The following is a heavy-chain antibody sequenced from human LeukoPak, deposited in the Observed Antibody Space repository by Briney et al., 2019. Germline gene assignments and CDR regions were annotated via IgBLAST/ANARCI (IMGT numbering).Heavy chain of an antibody. D-gene: IGHD3-3*01. Sequence: GGSLRLSCAASGFTFSSYGMHWVRQAPGKGLEWVAFIRYDGSNKYYADSVKGRFTISRDNSKNTLYLQMNSLRAEDTAVYHCAKDFHLEWLLFEAFDIWGQGTMVTVSS. CDR3: AKDFHLEWLLFEAFDI. CDR2: IRYDGSNK. J-gene: IGHJ3*02. CDR1: GFTFSSYG. V-gene: IGHV3-30*02.